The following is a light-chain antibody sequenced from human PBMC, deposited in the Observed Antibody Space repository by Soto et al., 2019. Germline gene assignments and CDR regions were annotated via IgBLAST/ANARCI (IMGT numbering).Light chain of an antibody. J-gene: IGKJ4*01. Sequence: EIVMTQSPATLSVAPGERATLSCRASQSISNNVAWYQQRPGQAPRLLIFGASTRTTGIPGRFSGSGSGTEFTLTISSLQSEXSAXXXXXXXSGWPLTFGGGTKVEIK. CDR3: XXXSGWPLT. CDR2: GAS. V-gene: IGKV3-15*01. CDR1: QSISNN.